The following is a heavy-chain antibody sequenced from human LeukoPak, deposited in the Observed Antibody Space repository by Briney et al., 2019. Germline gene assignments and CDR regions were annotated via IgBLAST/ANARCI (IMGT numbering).Heavy chain of an antibody. D-gene: IGHD3-16*01. CDR2: MNQDGSEK. Sequence: GGSLRLSCAASGFTFSDSWMSWVRQAPGKGLEWVANMNQDGSEKDYVDSVKGRFTISRDNARNSLYLQMGSLRAEDTAVYYYATYTHWVAGDVWGQGTTVTVSS. V-gene: IGHV3-7*01. J-gene: IGHJ6*02. CDR3: ATYTHWVAGDV. CDR1: GFTFSDSW.